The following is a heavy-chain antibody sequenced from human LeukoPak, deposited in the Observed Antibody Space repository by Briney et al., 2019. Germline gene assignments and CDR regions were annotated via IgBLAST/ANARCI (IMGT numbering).Heavy chain of an antibody. J-gene: IGHJ3*02. D-gene: IGHD3-22*01. CDR1: GFTFSSYS. CDR2: ISSSSYI. CDR3: ARDLNMEGYYDSSGYGPDAFDI. Sequence: GGSLRLSCAASGFTFSSYSMNWVRQAPGKGLEWVSSISSSSYIYYADSVKGRCTISRDNAKNSLYLQMNSLRAEDTAVYYCARDLNMEGYYDSSGYGPDAFDIWGQGTMVTVSS. V-gene: IGHV3-21*01.